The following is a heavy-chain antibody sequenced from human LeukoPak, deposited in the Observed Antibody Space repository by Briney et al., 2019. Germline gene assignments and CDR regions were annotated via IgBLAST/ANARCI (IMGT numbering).Heavy chain of an antibody. V-gene: IGHV4-59*12. D-gene: IGHD4-17*01. CDR1: GGSINIYY. CDR3: ARDKNRALRPTGFDY. Sequence: SETLSLTCSVSGGSINIYYWTWIRQPPGKGLEWIGYIYSSGRFNYNPSLKSRVTISVDTSKNQFSLKLSSVTAADTAVYYCARDKNRALRPTGFDYWGQGTLVTVSS. CDR2: IYSSGRF. J-gene: IGHJ4*02.